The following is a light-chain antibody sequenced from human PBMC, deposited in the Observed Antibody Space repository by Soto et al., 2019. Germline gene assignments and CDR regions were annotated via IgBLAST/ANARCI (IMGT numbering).Light chain of an antibody. CDR2: GAS. CDR1: QSVSSN. Sequence: EIVMTQSPATLSVSPGERATLSCRASQSVSSNLAWYQQKPGQAPRLLIYGASTRATGIPARLSGRVPGTEFTLTISSLQYEDFAVYYCQQYNNWPLWTFGQGTKADIK. J-gene: IGKJ1*01. V-gene: IGKV3-15*01. CDR3: QQYNNWPLWT.